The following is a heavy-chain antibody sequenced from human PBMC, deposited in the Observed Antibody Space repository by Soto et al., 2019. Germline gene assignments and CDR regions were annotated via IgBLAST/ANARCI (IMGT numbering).Heavy chain of an antibody. V-gene: IGHV1-58*02. D-gene: IGHD5-18*01. CDR2: IVVGSGNT. Sequence: QMQLVQSGPEVKKPGTSVKVSCKASGFTFTSSAMQWVRQARGQRLEWRGWIVVGSGNTNYAQKFQERVTITRDMSTSTAYMELSSLRSEDTAVYYCAADRVRGSYGYEAYYYYGMDVWGQGTTVTVSS. J-gene: IGHJ6*02. CDR3: AADRVRGSYGYEAYYYYGMDV. CDR1: GFTFTSSA.